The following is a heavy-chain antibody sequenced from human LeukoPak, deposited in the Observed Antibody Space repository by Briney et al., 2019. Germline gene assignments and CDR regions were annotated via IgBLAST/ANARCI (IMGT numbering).Heavy chain of an antibody. J-gene: IGHJ6*03. Sequence: PSETLSLTCAVYGGSFSSYYWSWIRQPPGKGLEWVGEINHSRITIYTPSLKRRVTISLDTSKNHFSLKLSSVTAADTAVYYCASTYYDFWSGYYANYYYIDVWGKGTPVTVSS. CDR3: ASTYYDFWSGYYANYYYIDV. D-gene: IGHD3-3*01. CDR2: INHSRIT. V-gene: IGHV4-34*01. CDR1: GGSFSSYY.